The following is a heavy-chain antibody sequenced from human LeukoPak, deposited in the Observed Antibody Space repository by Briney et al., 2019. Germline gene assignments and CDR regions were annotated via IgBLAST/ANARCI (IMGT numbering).Heavy chain of an antibody. CDR3: TRGEGSSGWHGSDAFDI. CDR2: IRSKAYGGTT. J-gene: IGHJ3*02. V-gene: IGHV3-49*03. CDR1: GFIFGDYA. Sequence: GGSLRLSCTASGFIFGDYAMSWFRQAPGKGLEWVGFIRSKAYGGTTEYAASVKGRFTVSRDDSKSIAYLQMNSLKTEDTAVYYCTRGEGSSGWHGSDAFDIWGQGTMVTVSS. D-gene: IGHD6-19*01.